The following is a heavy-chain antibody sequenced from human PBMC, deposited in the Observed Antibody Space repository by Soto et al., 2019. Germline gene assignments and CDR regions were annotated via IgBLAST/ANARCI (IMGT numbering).Heavy chain of an antibody. J-gene: IGHJ5*02. CDR3: ARQLITIFGVVTPGRFDP. D-gene: IGHD3-3*01. CDR2: IYYSGST. CDR1: GGSISSYY. Sequence: PSETLSLTCTVSGGSISSYYWSWIRQPPGKGLEWIGYIYYSGSTNYNPSLKSRVTISVDTSGNQFSLKLSSVTAADTAVYYCARQLITIFGVVTPGRFDPWGQGTLVTVSS. V-gene: IGHV4-59*08.